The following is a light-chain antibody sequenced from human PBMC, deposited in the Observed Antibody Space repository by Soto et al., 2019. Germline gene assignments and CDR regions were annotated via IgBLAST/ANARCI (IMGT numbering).Light chain of an antibody. CDR3: QHYNSYSEA. J-gene: IGKJ1*01. Sequence: DLQMTQSPSTLSASIGARVPITCRASESIRTWLAWYQHKPGKAPNFLIYDASSLESGVPSRFSGSGSGTEGTITISNLQPDDGSTYYCQHYNSYSEAFGQGTKVDIK. V-gene: IGKV1-5*01. CDR1: ESIRTW. CDR2: DAS.